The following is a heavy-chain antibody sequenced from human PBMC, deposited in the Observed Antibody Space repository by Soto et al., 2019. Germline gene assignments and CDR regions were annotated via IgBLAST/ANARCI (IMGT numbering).Heavy chain of an antibody. CDR3: ARQLPVGATSWFDP. CDR1: GGSISSYY. J-gene: IGHJ5*02. CDR2: IYYSGST. V-gene: IGHV4-59*01. D-gene: IGHD1-26*01. Sequence: SETLSLTCTVSGGSISSYYWSWIRQPPGKGLEWIGYIYYSGSTNYNPSLKSRVTISVDTSKNQFSLKLSSVTAADTAVYYCARQLPVGATSWFDPWGQGTLVTVSS.